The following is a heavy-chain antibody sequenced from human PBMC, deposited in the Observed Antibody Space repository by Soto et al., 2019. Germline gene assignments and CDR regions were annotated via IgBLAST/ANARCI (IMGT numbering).Heavy chain of an antibody. J-gene: IGHJ4*02. V-gene: IGHV4-34*01. CDR2: INHSGNT. Sequence: SETLSLTCAVYGGSFSGYYWSWIRQPPGKGLEWIGEINHSGNTNYNPSLKSRVTISADTSKNLFSLKLSSVTAADTAVYYCARGRGGDILTGYSPYPLFDYWGQGTLVTVSS. D-gene: IGHD3-9*01. CDR3: ARGRGGDILTGYSPYPLFDY. CDR1: GGSFSGYY.